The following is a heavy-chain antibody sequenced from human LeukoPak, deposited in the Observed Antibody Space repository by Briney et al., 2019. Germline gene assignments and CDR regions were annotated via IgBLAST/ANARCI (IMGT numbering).Heavy chain of an antibody. CDR2: ILYSGTTT. Sequence: RPSETLSLTCTVSGGSISPYYWSWIRQTPGKGLEWIGYILYSGTTTNYNPSLKSRVTISVDTSKNQFSLKLSSVTAADTAVYYCARNRIPDYRGQGTLVTVSS. CDR3: ARNRIPDY. J-gene: IGHJ4*02. D-gene: IGHD2-2*02. CDR1: GGSISPYY. V-gene: IGHV4-59*12.